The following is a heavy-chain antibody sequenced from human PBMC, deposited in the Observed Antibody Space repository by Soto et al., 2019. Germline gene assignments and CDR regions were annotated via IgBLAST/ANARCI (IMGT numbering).Heavy chain of an antibody. CDR1: GYTFTNHG. Sequence: QVQLVQSGAEMKKPGASVKVSCKTSGYTFTNHGINWVRQAPGQGLEWMGWINPYNANTNYAQKLQGRVTMTTDTTASRAYMSLRSLTSDDTTVYYCARDRVAAIWGDAFDIWGQGTMVTVSS. D-gene: IGHD3-16*01. CDR3: ARDRVAAIWGDAFDI. V-gene: IGHV1-18*04. J-gene: IGHJ3*02. CDR2: INPYNANT.